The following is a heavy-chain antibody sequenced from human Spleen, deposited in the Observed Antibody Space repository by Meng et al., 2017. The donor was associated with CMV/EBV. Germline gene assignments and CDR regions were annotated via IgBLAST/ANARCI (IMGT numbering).Heavy chain of an antibody. J-gene: IGHJ5*02. CDR1: GSTFSGSC. CDR3: ARSGYRTAYVGWFDP. D-gene: IGHD3-16*02. Sequence: SGSTFSGSCMHWVRQAPGQELELMGWINLNSGATIYTQKFQGRVTMTADTSRTTAYMELSGLRSDDTAVYFCARSGYRTAYVGWFDPWGQGTLVTVSS. V-gene: IGHV1-2*02. CDR2: INLNSGAT.